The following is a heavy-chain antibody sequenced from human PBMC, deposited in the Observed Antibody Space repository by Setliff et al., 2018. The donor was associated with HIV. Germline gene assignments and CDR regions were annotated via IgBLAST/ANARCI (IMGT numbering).Heavy chain of an antibody. D-gene: IGHD6-19*01. CDR1: GYSFTAYQ. CDR3: ARDGDSSGWYGYYYYMDV. CDR2: INRDNGGI. Sequence: ASVKVSCKTFGYSFTAYQMHWLRQAPGQGLEWMGRINRDNGGIDYAQKFQGRVTATGDTSINTAYMELSSLRSEDTAVYYCARDGDSSGWYGYYYYMDVWGKGTTVTVSS. J-gene: IGHJ6*03. V-gene: IGHV1-2*06.